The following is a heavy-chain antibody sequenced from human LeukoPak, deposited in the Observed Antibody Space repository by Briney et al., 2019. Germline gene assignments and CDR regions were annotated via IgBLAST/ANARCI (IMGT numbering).Heavy chain of an antibody. V-gene: IGHV4-39*02. CDR1: GGSINSSSYY. J-gene: IGHJ6*02. CDR2: IYYSGST. Sequence: SETLSLTCTVSGGSINSSSYYWDWIRQPPGKGLEWIGNIYYSGSTYYNPSLKSRVIISVYTSKNQVSLNLSSVTAADTAVYYCARDFYYYGMDVWGQGTTVTVSS. CDR3: ARDFYYYGMDV.